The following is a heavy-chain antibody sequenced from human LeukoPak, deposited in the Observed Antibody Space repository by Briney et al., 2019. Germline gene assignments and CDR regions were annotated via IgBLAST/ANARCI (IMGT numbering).Heavy chain of an antibody. V-gene: IGHV4-59*01. J-gene: IGHJ3*02. D-gene: IGHD6-6*01. CDR3: ARESKYSSSLSAFDI. CDR1: GGSISSYY. CDR2: IYYSGST. Sequence: SETLSLTCTVSGGSISSYYWSWIRQPPGKGLEWIGYIYYSGSTNYNPSLKSRVTISVDTSKNQFSLKLSSVTAADTAVYYCARESKYSSSLSAFDIWGQGTMVTVSS.